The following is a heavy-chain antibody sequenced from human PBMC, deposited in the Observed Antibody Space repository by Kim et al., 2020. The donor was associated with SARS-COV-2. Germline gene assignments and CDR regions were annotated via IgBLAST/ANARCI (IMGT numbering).Heavy chain of an antibody. D-gene: IGHD1-1*01. CDR1: GFTFSSYG. CDR2: IWYDGSNK. Sequence: GGSLRLSCAASGFTFSSYGMHWVRQAPGKGLEWVAVIWYDGSNKYYADSVKGRFTISRDNSKNTLYLQMNSLRAEDTAVYYCARATWKGSLGIYYYCGMDVWGQGTTVTVSS. V-gene: IGHV3-33*01. CDR3: ARATWKGSLGIYYYCGMDV. J-gene: IGHJ6*02.